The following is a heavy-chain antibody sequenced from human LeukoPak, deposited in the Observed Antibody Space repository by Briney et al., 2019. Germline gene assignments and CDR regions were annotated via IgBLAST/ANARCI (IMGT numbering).Heavy chain of an antibody. Sequence: SVKVSCKASGGTFSSYAISWVRQAPGQGLEWMGRIIPILGIANYAQKFQGRVTITADKSTSTAYMELSSLRSEDTAVYYCAGGGVGGSSRLVDIWGQGTMVTVSS. CDR1: GGTFSSYA. D-gene: IGHD3-16*01. J-gene: IGHJ3*02. V-gene: IGHV1-69*04. CDR3: AGGGVGGSSRLVDI. CDR2: IIPILGIA.